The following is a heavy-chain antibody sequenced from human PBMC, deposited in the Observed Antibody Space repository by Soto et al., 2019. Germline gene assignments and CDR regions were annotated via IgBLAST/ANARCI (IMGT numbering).Heavy chain of an antibody. Sequence: GESLLISCTASGSTFTNFWISWVRQLPGKGLEWMGRIDPSESSTNYSPSFQGHVTISTDESFSTAYLQWSSLKVSDSAMYYCARTHVRRGIIESWGQGALVTVSS. CDR2: IDPSESST. CDR3: ARTHVRRGIIES. V-gene: IGHV5-10-1*01. D-gene: IGHD3-10*01. J-gene: IGHJ4*02. CDR1: GSTFTNFW.